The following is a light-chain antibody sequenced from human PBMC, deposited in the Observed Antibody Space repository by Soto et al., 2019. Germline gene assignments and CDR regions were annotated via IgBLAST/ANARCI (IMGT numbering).Light chain of an antibody. CDR3: QQYGSTPLT. V-gene: IGKV3-20*01. CDR1: QSVRSNY. Sequence: EIALTQSPDTLSLSPVERATLSCRASQSVRSNYLAWYQQKPGQAPRFLIYDASSRATGIPDRFSGSGSGTDFTLTISRLEPEDFAVYYCQQYGSTPLTFGGGTKVDIK. J-gene: IGKJ4*01. CDR2: DAS.